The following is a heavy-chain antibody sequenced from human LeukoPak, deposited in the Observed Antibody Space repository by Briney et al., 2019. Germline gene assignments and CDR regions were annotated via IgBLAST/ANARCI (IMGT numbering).Heavy chain of an antibody. Sequence: ASVKVSCKASGYTFTDYYMHWVRQAPGQGLEWMGWINPHSGGTDHAQKFQGRVTMTRDTSISTAYMELSRLRSDDTAVYYCARVGVGSGWHDYWGQGTLVTVSS. CDR1: GYTFTDYY. CDR3: ARVGVGSGWHDY. J-gene: IGHJ4*02. V-gene: IGHV1-2*02. D-gene: IGHD6-19*01. CDR2: INPHSGGT.